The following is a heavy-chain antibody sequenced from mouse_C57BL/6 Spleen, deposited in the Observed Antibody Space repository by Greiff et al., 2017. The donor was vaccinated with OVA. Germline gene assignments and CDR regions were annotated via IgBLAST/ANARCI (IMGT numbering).Heavy chain of an antibody. J-gene: IGHJ2*01. CDR3: ARVKGDFDY. Sequence: DVHLVESGGDLVKPGGSLKLSCAASGFTFSSYGMSWVRQTPDKRLEWVATISSGGSYTYYPDSVKGRFTISRDNAKNTLYLQMSSLKSEDTAMYYCARVKGDFDYWGQGTTLTVSS. CDR1: GFTFSSYG. CDR2: ISSGGSYT. V-gene: IGHV5-6*01.